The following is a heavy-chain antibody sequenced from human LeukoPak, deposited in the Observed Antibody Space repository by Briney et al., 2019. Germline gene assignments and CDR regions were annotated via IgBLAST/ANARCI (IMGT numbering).Heavy chain of an antibody. J-gene: IGHJ4*02. D-gene: IGHD7-27*01. Sequence: SETLSLTCTVSGGSISNSNYYWGWIRQPPGKGLEWIGSIYYSGSTYYNPSLKSRVTISVDTSKNQFSLKLSSVTAADTAVYYCARDETLLNWAFDYWGQGTLVTVSS. V-gene: IGHV4-39*02. CDR1: GGSISNSNYY. CDR3: ARDETLLNWAFDY. CDR2: IYYSGST.